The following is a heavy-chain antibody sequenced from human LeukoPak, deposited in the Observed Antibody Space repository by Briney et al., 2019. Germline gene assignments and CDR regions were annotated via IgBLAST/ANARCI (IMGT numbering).Heavy chain of an antibody. CDR2: ISSSTSYI. CDR3: ARDLYGDYSLDY. D-gene: IGHD4-17*01. V-gene: IGHV3-21*01. J-gene: IGHJ4*02. Sequence: GGSLRLSCEASGFTFTPYAMNWVRQAPGKGLEWVSSISSSTSYISYADSVKGRFTISRDNAKNSLYLQMNSLRAEDTAVYYCARDLYGDYSLDYWGQGTLVTVSS. CDR1: GFTFTPYA.